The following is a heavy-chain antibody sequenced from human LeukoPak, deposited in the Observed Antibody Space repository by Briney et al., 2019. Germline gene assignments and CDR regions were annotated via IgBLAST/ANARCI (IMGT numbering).Heavy chain of an antibody. V-gene: IGHV4-39*05. CDR2: IYYSGST. D-gene: IGHD6-13*01. Sequence: SETPSLTCTVSGGSISSSSYYWGWIRQPPGKGLEWIGSIYYSGSTYYNPPLKSRVTISVDTSKNQFSLKLSSVTAADTAVYYCAAGYSSSWYPARWDYWGQGTLVTVSS. CDR1: GGSISSSSYY. CDR3: AAGYSSSWYPARWDY. J-gene: IGHJ4*02.